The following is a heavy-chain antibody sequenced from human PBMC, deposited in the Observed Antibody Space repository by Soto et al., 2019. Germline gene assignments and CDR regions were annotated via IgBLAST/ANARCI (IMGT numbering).Heavy chain of an antibody. J-gene: IGHJ4*02. CDR3: ARGKGSSGYYWNFDY. Sequence: SETLSITCTVSGGSISSYYWSWIRQPPGKGLEWIGYIYYSGSTNYNPSLKSRVTISVDTSKNQFSLKLSSVTAADTAVYYCARGKGSSGYYWNFDYWGQGTLVTVSS. D-gene: IGHD3-22*01. V-gene: IGHV4-59*01. CDR2: IYYSGST. CDR1: GGSISSYY.